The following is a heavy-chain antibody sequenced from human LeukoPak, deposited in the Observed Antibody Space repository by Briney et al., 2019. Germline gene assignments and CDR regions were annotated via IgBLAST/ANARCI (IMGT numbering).Heavy chain of an antibody. Sequence: GGCLRLSCAASGFTVSSNYMSWVRQAPGKVLEWVSVISSSGSTYYADSVKGRFTISRDNSKNTLYLQMNSLRAEDTAVYYCARGGDSSGSIRSDFDIWGQGTMVTVSS. J-gene: IGHJ3*02. V-gene: IGHV3-53*01. D-gene: IGHD3-22*01. CDR2: ISSSGST. CDR3: ARGGDSSGSIRSDFDI. CDR1: GFTVSSNY.